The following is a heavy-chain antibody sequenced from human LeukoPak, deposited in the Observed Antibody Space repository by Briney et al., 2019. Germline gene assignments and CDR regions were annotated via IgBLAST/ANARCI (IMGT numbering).Heavy chain of an antibody. J-gene: IGHJ4*02. V-gene: IGHV4-34*01. CDR2: INHSGST. CDR1: GGSFSGYY. CDR3: ASLRRGELYSLGY. Sequence: SETLSLTCAVYGGSFSGYYWSWIRQPPGNRLEWIGEINHSGSTNYNPSLKSRVTISVDTSKNQFSLKLSSVTAADTAVYYCASLRRGELYSLGYWGQGTLVTVSS. D-gene: IGHD3-16*01.